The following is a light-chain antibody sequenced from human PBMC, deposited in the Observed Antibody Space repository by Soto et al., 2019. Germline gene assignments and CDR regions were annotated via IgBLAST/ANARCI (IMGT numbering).Light chain of an antibody. CDR2: GNS. Sequence: QSVLTQPPSVSGAPGQRVTISCTGYNSNIGAGYDVHWYQQLPGTAPKLLIYGNSNRPSGVPDRFSASKSGTSASLAMTGLKAEDEADYYCPSYDSSLSGWVFGGGTKLTVL. V-gene: IGLV1-40*01. CDR3: PSYDSSLSGWV. J-gene: IGLJ3*02. CDR1: NSNIGAGYD.